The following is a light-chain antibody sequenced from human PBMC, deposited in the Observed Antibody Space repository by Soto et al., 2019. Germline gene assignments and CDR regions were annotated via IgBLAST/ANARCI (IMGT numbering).Light chain of an antibody. J-gene: IGKJ2*01. V-gene: IGKV3-20*01. CDR3: QQFGNSPPMSI. Sequence: EIVLTQSPGTLSLSPGERATLSCRASQSVSSNYLAWYQQKPGQAPRLLIYGASSRATGIPDRFSGSGSGTYFTLNISRLEPEDFAVYYCQQFGNSPPMSIFGQGTKLEIK. CDR1: QSVSSNY. CDR2: GAS.